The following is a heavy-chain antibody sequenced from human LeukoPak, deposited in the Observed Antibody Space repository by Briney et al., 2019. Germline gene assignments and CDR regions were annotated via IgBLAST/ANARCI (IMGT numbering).Heavy chain of an antibody. Sequence: SVKVSCKTSGGTFTSYAITWVRQAPGQGLEWMGKIIPISGTTNYAQKFQGRVTFTADESTSTAYMELSSLRSEDTALYYCARKLRLGGNWFDPWGQGTLVTVS. CDR1: GGTFTSYA. CDR3: ARKLRLGGNWFDP. D-gene: IGHD1-26*01. J-gene: IGHJ5*02. V-gene: IGHV1-69*13. CDR2: IIPISGTT.